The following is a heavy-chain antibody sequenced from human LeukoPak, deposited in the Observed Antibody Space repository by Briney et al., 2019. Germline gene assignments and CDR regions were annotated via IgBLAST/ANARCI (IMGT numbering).Heavy chain of an antibody. J-gene: IGHJ5*02. Sequence: GGSLRLSCADSGFTFTTYWMNWVRQAPGEGLVWVALINPHGSQTIYVDSVKSRFTISRDNAENSLYLQMNTLRAEDTAVYYCARDLGNGALDPWGQGTLVTVSS. CDR3: ARDLGNGALDP. CDR1: GFTFTTYW. CDR2: INPHGSQT. D-gene: IGHD4-17*01. V-gene: IGHV3-7*01.